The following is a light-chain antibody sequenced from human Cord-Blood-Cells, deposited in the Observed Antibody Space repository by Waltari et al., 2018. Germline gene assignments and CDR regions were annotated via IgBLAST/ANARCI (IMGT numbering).Light chain of an antibody. J-gene: IGLJ1*01. CDR3: SSYTSSSTYV. V-gene: IGLV2-14*01. CDR2: DVS. Sequence: QSALTQPASVSGSPVQSITISCTGTSSAVGGSTYFSWYQQHPGKAPKLMIYDVSNRPSGVSNRFSGSKSGNTASLTISGLQAEDEADYYCSSYTSSSTYVFGTGTKVTVL. CDR1: SSAVGGSTY.